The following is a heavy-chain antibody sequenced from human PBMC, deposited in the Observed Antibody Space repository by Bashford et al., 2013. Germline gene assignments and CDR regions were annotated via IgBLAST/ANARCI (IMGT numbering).Heavy chain of an antibody. Sequence: SSETLSLTCTVSGDSIDRGNYYWTWIRQHPGKGLEWIGYIYFSGSTYYNPSLKSRVTMSVDTSKNQFSLKLSSVTAADTAVYYCARYAGTTPYNYYYYYMDVWGKGTTVTVSS. J-gene: IGHJ6*03. V-gene: IGHV4-31*03. CDR3: ARYAGTTPYNYYYYYMDV. CDR1: GDSIDRGNYY. CDR2: IYFSGST. D-gene: IGHD1-1*01.